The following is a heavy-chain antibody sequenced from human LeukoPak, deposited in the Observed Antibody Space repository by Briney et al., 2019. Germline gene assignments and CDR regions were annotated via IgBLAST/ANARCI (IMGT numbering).Heavy chain of an antibody. CDR1: GGSFSGYY. V-gene: IGHV4-34*01. J-gene: IGHJ3*02. Sequence: SETLSLTCAVYGGSFSGYYWSWIHQPPGKGLEWIGEINHSGSTNYNPSLKSRVTISVDTSKNQFSLKLSSVTAADTAVYYCARGNPPDIVVVPAALNIWGQGTMVTVSS. D-gene: IGHD2-2*01. CDR2: INHSGST. CDR3: ARGNPPDIVVVPAALNI.